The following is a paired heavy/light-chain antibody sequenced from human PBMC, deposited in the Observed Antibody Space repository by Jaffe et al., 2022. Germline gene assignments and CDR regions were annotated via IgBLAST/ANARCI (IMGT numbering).Heavy chain of an antibody. CDR2: IKSKTDGGTT. CDR3: TALYYGSGIDDAFDI. Sequence: EVQLVESGGGLVKPGGSLRLSCAASGFTFSNAWMSWVRQAPGKGLEWVGRIKSKTDGGTTDYAAPVKGRFTISRDDSKNTLYLQMNSLKTEDTAVYYCTALYYGSGIDDAFDIWGQGTMVTVSS. V-gene: IGHV3-15*01. CDR1: GFTFSNAW. D-gene: IGHD3-10*01. J-gene: IGHJ3*02.
Light chain of an antibody. Sequence: EIVLTQSPATLSLSPGERATLSCRASQSVSSYLAWYQQKPGQAPRLLIYDASNRATGIPARFSGSGSGTDFTLTISSLEPEDFAVYYCQQRSNWPPSFTFGPGTKVDIK. CDR2: DAS. V-gene: IGKV3-11*01. J-gene: IGKJ3*01. CDR3: QQRSNWPPSFT. CDR1: QSVSSY.